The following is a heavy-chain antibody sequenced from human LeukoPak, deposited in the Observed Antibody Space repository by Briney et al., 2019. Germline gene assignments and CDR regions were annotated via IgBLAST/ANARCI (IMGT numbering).Heavy chain of an antibody. CDR1: GFSVSSNY. V-gene: IGHV3-30*19. CDR2: KSYDGSKK. D-gene: IGHD3-3*01. J-gene: IGHJ5*02. Sequence: VGSLRLSCAAPGFSVSSNYMSWGRQAPGKRREWGRIKSYDGSKKYYADSVKGRFTISRDNSKNTLYLQMNSLRAEDTAVYDCARGGQGYDLNWFDPWGQGTLVTVSS. CDR3: ARGGQGYDLNWFDP.